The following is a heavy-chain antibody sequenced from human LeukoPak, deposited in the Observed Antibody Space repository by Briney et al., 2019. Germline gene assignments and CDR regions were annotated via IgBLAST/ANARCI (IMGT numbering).Heavy chain of an antibody. J-gene: IGHJ4*02. CDR3: ARHRSSWYFDY. Sequence: GGSLRLSCAASGFTFSSYAMSWVRQAPGKGLEWVSAISGSGGSTYYADSVKGRFTISRDNAKNSLYLQMNSLRADDTAVYYCARHRSSWYFDYWGQGTLVTVSS. CDR1: GFTFSSYA. CDR2: ISGSGGST. D-gene: IGHD6-13*01. V-gene: IGHV3-23*01.